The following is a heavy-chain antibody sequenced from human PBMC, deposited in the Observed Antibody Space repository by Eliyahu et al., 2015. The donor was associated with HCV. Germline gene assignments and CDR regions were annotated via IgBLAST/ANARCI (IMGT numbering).Heavy chain of an antibody. CDR2: ISSSGSTI. Sequence: EVQLVESGGGLVQPGGSLRLSCAASGFTFSSXEMNWVRQAPGKGLEWVSYISSSGSTIYYADSVKGRFTISRDNAKNSLYLQMNSLRAEDTAVYYCARNIAVAGRYYYYYYGMDVWDQGTTVTVSS. CDR1: GFTFSSXE. D-gene: IGHD6-19*01. J-gene: IGHJ6*02. CDR3: ARNIAVAGRYYYYYYGMDV. V-gene: IGHV3-48*03.